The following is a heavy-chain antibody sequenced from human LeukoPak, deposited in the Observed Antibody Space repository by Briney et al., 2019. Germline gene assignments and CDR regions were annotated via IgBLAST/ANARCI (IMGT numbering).Heavy chain of an antibody. Sequence: GKSLRLSCAASGFTFSSYAMHWVRQAPGKGLEWVAVISYDGSNKYYADSVKGRFTISRDNSKNTLYLQMNSLRAEDTAVYYCARDRRAVAGTIIDYWAQGTLVTVSS. CDR3: ARDRRAVAGTIIDY. CDR1: GFTFSSYA. D-gene: IGHD6-19*01. CDR2: ISYDGSNK. J-gene: IGHJ4*02. V-gene: IGHV3-30*01.